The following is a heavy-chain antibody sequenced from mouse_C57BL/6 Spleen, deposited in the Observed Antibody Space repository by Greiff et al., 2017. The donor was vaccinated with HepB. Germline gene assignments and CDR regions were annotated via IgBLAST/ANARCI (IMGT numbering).Heavy chain of an antibody. D-gene: IGHD1-1*01. CDR3: ARAGYGSSYYYFDY. CDR1: GYTFTSYW. J-gene: IGHJ2*01. CDR2: IDPSDSYT. Sequence: VQLQQSGAELVKPGASVKLSCKASGYTFTSYWMQWVKQRPGQGLEWIGEIDPSDSYTNYNQKFKGKATLTVDTSSSTAYMQLSSLTSEDSAVYYLARAGYGSSYYYFDYWGQGTTLTVSS. V-gene: IGHV1-50*01.